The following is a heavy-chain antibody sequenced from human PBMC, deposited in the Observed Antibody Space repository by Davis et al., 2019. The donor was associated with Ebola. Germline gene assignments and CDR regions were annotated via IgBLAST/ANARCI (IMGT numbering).Heavy chain of an antibody. CDR1: GFTFSSYS. V-gene: IGHV3-23*01. CDR2: ISGSGGST. J-gene: IGHJ4*02. Sequence: GESLKISCAASGFTFSSYSMTWVRQAPGKGLEWVSAISGSGGSTYYADSVKGRFTISRDNSKNTLYLQMNSLRAEDMAVYYCARDRTGSYDSSGYDYWGQGTLVTVSS. CDR3: ARDRTGSYDSSGYDY. D-gene: IGHD3-22*01.